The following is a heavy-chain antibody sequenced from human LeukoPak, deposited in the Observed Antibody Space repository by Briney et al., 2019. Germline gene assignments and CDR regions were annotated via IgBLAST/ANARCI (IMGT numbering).Heavy chain of an antibody. D-gene: IGHD3-10*01. CDR3: ARGSGAYYYYYYMDV. CDR1: VYTFTNYD. Sequence: ASVTVSFKSSVYTFTNYDINWVRQATGQGLEWMGWMNPNSGNTGYAQKFQGRVTMTRNTSISTAYMELSSLRSEDTAVYYCARGSGAYYYYYYMDVWGKGTTVTVSS. CDR2: MNPNSGNT. V-gene: IGHV1-8*01. J-gene: IGHJ6*03.